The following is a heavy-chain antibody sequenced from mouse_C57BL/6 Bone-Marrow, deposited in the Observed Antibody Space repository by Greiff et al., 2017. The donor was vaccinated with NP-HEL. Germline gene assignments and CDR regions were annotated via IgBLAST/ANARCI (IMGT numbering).Heavy chain of an antibody. D-gene: IGHD1-1*01. CDR1: GFTFSSYG. V-gene: IGHV5-6*01. Sequence: EVQLVESGGDLVKPGGSLKLSCAASGFTFSSYGMSWVRQTPDKRLEWVATISSGGSYTYYPDSVKGRFTISRDNAKNTLYLQMSSLKSEDTAMYYCARRGYGSPAWFAYWGQGPLVTVSA. CDR3: ARRGYGSPAWFAY. CDR2: ISSGGSYT. J-gene: IGHJ3*01.